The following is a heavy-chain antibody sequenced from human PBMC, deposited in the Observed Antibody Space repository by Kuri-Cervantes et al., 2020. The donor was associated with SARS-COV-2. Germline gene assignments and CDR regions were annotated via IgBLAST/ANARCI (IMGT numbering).Heavy chain of an antibody. CDR1: GYSFTSYW. J-gene: IGHJ6*03. Sequence: GESLKISCKGSGYSFTSYWIGWVRQMPGKGLEWVSAISGSGGSTYYADSVKGRFTISRDNSKNTLYLQMNSLRAEDTAVYYCAKAVTRWFYYYYYMDVWGKGTTVTVSS. CDR3: AKAVTRWFYYYYYMDV. D-gene: IGHD4-17*01. V-gene: IGHV3-23*01. CDR2: ISGSGGST.